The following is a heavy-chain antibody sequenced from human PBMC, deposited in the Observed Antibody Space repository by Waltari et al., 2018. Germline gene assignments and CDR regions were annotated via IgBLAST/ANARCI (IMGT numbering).Heavy chain of an antibody. CDR2: IYTSGST. D-gene: IGHD6-19*01. Sequence: QVQLQESGPGLVKPSETLSLTCTVSGGSISSYYWSWIRQPAGKGLEWIGRIYTSGSTNYNPSRKSRVTMSVDTSKNQFSLKLSSVTAADTAVYYCARVWDNSGWYYFDYWGQGTLVTVSS. V-gene: IGHV4-4*07. J-gene: IGHJ4*02. CDR3: ARVWDNSGWYYFDY. CDR1: GGSISSYY.